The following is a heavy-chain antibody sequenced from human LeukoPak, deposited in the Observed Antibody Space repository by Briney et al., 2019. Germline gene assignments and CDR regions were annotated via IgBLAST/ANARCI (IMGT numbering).Heavy chain of an antibody. D-gene: IGHD4-17*01. CDR2: IYSGGST. J-gene: IGHJ4*02. CDR1: GFTVSSNY. V-gene: IGHV3-53*01. CDR3: ARAMGYGDYHY. Sequence: GGSQRLSCAASGFTVSSNYMSWVRQAPGKGLEWVPVIYSGGSTYYADSVKGRFTISRDNSKNTLCLQMNSLRAEDTAVYYCARAMGYGDYHYWGQGTLVTVSS.